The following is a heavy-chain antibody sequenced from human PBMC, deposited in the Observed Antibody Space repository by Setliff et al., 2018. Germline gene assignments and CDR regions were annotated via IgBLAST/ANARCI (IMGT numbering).Heavy chain of an antibody. CDR3: AGYQGSGSNYKVVNWFDP. J-gene: IGHJ5*02. V-gene: IGHV4-39*02. D-gene: IGHD3-10*01. Sequence: SETLSLTCSVSGGSISVSGGTYYWSWIRQPAGKGLEWIGTIYYSGLTYYTPSLRSRATISVDTSKNRFSLQLSSVTAADTAVYYCAGYQGSGSNYKVVNWFDPWGQGTLVTVSS. CDR1: GGSISVSGGTYY. CDR2: IYYSGLT.